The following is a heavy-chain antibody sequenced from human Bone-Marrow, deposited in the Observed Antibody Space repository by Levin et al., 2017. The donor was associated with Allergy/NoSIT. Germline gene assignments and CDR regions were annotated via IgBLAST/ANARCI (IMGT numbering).Heavy chain of an antibody. CDR2: SGSST. CDR3: SKEDWSDGPGLYFNY. CDR1: GFTFNIEA. V-gene: IGHV3-23*05. J-gene: IGHJ4*02. D-gene: IGHD1-1*01. Sequence: PGGSLRLSCVGRGFTFNIEAMSWVRQAPGKGLEWVASSGSSTLYADSVRGRFTISRDDSKNTVFLQMDSLRPEDTAGYYCSKEDWSDGPGLYFNYWGQGSLVTVSS.